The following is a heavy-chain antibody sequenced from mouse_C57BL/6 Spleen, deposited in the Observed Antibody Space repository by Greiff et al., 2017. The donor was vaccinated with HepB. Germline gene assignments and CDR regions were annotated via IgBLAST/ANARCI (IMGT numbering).Heavy chain of an antibody. V-gene: IGHV3-6*01. J-gene: IGHJ2*01. CDR2: ISYDGSN. D-gene: IGHD2-4*01. Sequence: EVKLQESGPGLVKPSQSLSLTCSVTGYSITSGYYWNWIRQFPGNKLEWMGYISYDGSNNYNPSLKNRISITRDTSKNQFFLKLNSVTTEDTATYYCARVIMDYDVGYFDYWGQGTTLTVSS. CDR3: ARVIMDYDVGYFDY. CDR1: GYSITSGYY.